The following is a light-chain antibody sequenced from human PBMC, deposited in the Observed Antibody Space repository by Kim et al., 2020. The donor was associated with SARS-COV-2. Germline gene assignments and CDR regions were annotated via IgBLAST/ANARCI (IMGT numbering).Light chain of an antibody. J-gene: IGKJ2*01. CDR1: QSISRG. V-gene: IGKV1-5*01. CDR3: PRFHIYSYT. CDR2: DAS. Sequence: IQMTQSPSTLSASVGDRVTITCRASQSISRGLAWYLQKPGKAPNLLIYDASTLGSGVPSRFSGSGSGTEFTLTIITLQPDDFATYLCPRFHIYSYTLGQGT.